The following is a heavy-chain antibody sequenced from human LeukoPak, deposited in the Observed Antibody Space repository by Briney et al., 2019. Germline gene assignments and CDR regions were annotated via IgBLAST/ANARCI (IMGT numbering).Heavy chain of an antibody. CDR3: ARESNGGYGFDY. V-gene: IGHV1-18*01. CDR2: ISAQNGNT. Sequence: ASVKVSCKSSGYMFTSHGIRWLRQAPGQGLEWMGWISAQNGNTNYVQQFLGRVTMTRDTSASTAYMELRSLKSDDTAVYYCARESNGGYGFDYWGQGTLVTVAS. D-gene: IGHD5-12*01. J-gene: IGHJ4*02. CDR1: GYMFTSHG.